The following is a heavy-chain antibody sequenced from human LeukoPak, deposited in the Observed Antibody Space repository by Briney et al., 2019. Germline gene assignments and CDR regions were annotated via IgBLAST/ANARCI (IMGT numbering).Heavy chain of an antibody. D-gene: IGHD4-17*01. CDR1: GFTFSSYA. V-gene: IGHV3-23*01. CDR3: AKDQSYGDYAYYFDY. J-gene: IGHJ4*02. CDR2: ISGSGGST. Sequence: GGSLRLSCAASGFTFSSYAMSWVRQAPGKGLEWVSAISGSGGSTYYADSVKGRITISRDNSKNTLYLQMNSLRAEDTAVYYCAKDQSYGDYAYYFDYWGQGTLVTVSS.